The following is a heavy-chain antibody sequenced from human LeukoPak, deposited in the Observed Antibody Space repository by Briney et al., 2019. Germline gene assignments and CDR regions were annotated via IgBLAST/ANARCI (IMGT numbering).Heavy chain of an antibody. CDR1: GYTFTSYY. J-gene: IGHJ3*02. V-gene: IGHV1-46*01. CDR2: INPSGGST. CDR3: ARVPDPAYYDFWSGYGGAFDI. D-gene: IGHD3-3*01. Sequence: GASVKVSCKASGYTFTSYYMHWVRQAPGQGLEWMGMINPSGGSTSYAQKFQGRVTMTRDTSTSTVYMELSSLRSEDTAVYYCARVPDPAYYDFWSGYGGAFDIWGQGTMVTVSS.